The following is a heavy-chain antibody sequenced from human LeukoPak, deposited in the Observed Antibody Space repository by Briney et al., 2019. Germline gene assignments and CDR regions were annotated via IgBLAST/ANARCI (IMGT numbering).Heavy chain of an antibody. Sequence: PGGSLRLSCAASGFTFSSYGMHWVRQAPGKGLEWVAVISYDGSNKYYADSVKGRFTISRDNSKNTLYLQMNSLRAEDTAAYYCAKDSSSLDYYYYYGMDVWGQGTTVTVSS. CDR2: ISYDGSNK. J-gene: IGHJ6*02. V-gene: IGHV3-30*18. CDR1: GFTFSSYG. CDR3: AKDSSSLDYYYYYGMDV. D-gene: IGHD6-13*01.